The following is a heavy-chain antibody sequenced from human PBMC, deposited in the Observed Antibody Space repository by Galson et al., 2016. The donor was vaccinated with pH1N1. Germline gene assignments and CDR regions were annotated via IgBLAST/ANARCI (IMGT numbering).Heavy chain of an antibody. V-gene: IGHV3-7*01. Sequence: SLRLSCAASGFTFSHYWMTWVRQAPGTGLEWVANINQDGSEIYYVHSVKGRFTISRDNAKNSLYLQMNSLRAEDTAMYYCVRGNPFGGYWGQGILVTVSS. CDR1: GFTFSHYW. J-gene: IGHJ4*02. CDR3: VRGNPFGGY. D-gene: IGHD3-10*01. CDR2: INQDGSEI.